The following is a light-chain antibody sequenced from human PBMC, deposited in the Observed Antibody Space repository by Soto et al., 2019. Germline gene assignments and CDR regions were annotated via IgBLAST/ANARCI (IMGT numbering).Light chain of an antibody. V-gene: IGKV3-11*01. CDR3: QQYGSSPGT. Sequence: EIVLTQSPATLSLSPGERATLSCRASQSVRTYLAWYQQKPGQAPRLLIYDASNRATGIPARFSGSGSGTDFTLTISSLEPEDFAVYYCQQYGSSPGTFGQGTKVDIK. J-gene: IGKJ1*01. CDR2: DAS. CDR1: QSVRTY.